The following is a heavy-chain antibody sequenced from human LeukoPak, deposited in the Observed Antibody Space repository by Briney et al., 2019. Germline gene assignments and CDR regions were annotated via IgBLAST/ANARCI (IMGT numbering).Heavy chain of an antibody. CDR1: GGSISSGSYY. CDR3: ARDLIPVWFDP. J-gene: IGHJ5*02. V-gene: IGHV4-61*02. CDR2: IYTSGST. Sequence: SETLSLTCTVSGGSISSGSYYWSWIRQPAGKGLEWIGRIYTSGSTNYNPSLKSRVTISVDTSKTQFSLKLSSVTAADTAVYYCARDLIPVWFDPWGQGTLVTVSS. D-gene: IGHD2-21*01.